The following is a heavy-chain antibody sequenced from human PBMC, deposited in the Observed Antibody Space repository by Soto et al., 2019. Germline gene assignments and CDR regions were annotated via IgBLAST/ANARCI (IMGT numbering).Heavy chain of an antibody. CDR1: GFTFSSYA. CDR3: ARNGPWVY. Sequence: GGSLRLSCAASGFTFSSYAMHWVRQAPGKGLEWVAVISYDGSNKYYADSVKGRFTISSDNSKNTLYLQMNSLRAEDTAVYYCARNGPWVYWGQGTLVTVSS. V-gene: IGHV3-30-3*01. D-gene: IGHD7-27*01. J-gene: IGHJ4*02. CDR2: ISYDGSNK.